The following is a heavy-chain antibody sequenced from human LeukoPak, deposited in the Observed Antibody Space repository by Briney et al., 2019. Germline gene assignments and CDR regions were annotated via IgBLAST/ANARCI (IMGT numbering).Heavy chain of an antibody. V-gene: IGHV4-34*01. J-gene: IGHJ4*02. CDR3: ERGSHSGH. Sequence: SETLSLTCAVYGGSFSGYYWSWIRQPPGKGLEWIGEINHSGSTNYNPSLKSRVTISVDTSKNQFSLKLSSVTAADTAVYYCERGSHSGHWGQGTLVTVSS. D-gene: IGHD6-25*01. CDR1: GGSFSGYY. CDR2: INHSGST.